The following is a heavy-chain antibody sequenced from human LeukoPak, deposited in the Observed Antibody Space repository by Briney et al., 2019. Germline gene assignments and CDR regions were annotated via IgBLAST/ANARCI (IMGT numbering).Heavy chain of an antibody. J-gene: IGHJ6*02. CDR3: AAGSNGLDV. CDR2: IYYSGST. Sequence: SETLSLTCTVSGGSISSYYWSWIRQPPGKGLEWIGYIYYSGSTYYNPSLKSRVTISVDTSKNQFSLKLSSVTAADTAVYYCAAGSNGLDVWGQGTTVTVSS. D-gene: IGHD3-10*01. V-gene: IGHV4-59*06. CDR1: GGSISSYY.